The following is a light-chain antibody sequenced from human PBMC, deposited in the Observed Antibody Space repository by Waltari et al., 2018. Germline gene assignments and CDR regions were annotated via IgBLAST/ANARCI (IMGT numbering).Light chain of an antibody. CDR3: GADHGSGSNFVVV. V-gene: IGLV9-49*01. Sequence: QPVLTQPPSTSASLGASVTLTCTLSDGYSHYKVDWYQQRPGRGPRFVVRVGAGGIVGSKGDGIPDRFAGLGSGLNRYLISKNIQEEDESDYHCGADHGSGSNFVVVFGGGTKLTVL. J-gene: IGLJ2*01. CDR2: VGAGGIVG. CDR1: DGYSHYK.